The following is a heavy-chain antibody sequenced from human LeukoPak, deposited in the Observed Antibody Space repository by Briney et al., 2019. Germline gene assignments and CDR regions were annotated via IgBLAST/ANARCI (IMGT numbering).Heavy chain of an antibody. Sequence: GGSLRLSCAASGFTLGRYWMSWVSQAPGKGLEWVATIKEDGREKKYADSVKGRFTISRDNAKNSLYLQMNSLRAADTAVYYCXXXXXXXDRDYYSYYYMDVWGIGTTVTVSS. J-gene: IGHJ6*03. CDR3: XXXXXXXDRDYYSYYYMDV. CDR2: IKEDGREK. V-gene: IGHV3-7*01. CDR1: GFTLGRYW.